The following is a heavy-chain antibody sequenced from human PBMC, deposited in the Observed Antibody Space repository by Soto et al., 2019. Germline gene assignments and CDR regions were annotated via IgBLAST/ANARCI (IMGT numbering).Heavy chain of an antibody. CDR1: GYSFTSYW. V-gene: IGHV5-51*01. CDR3: ATEGGRGGYLAHFDY. Sequence: GESLKISCKGSGYSFTSYWIGWVRQMPGKGLEWMGIIYPGDSYTNYSPSFQGHVTISADKSISTAYLQWSSLKASDTAMYYCATEGGRGGYLAHFDYWGQGTLVTVSS. J-gene: IGHJ4*02. D-gene: IGHD5-12*01. CDR2: IYPGDSYT.